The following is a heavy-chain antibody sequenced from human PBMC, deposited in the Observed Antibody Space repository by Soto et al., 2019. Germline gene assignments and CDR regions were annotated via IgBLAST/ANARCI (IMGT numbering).Heavy chain of an antibody. D-gene: IGHD3-10*01. CDR1: GFTFSSYG. Sequence: QVQLVESGGGVVQPGRSLRLSCAASGFTFSSYGMHWVRQAPGKGLEWVAVISYDGSNKYYADSVKGRFTISRDNSKNTLYLQMNSLRAEDTAVYYCAKQYYYGSGSYIDYWGQGTLVTVSS. CDR2: ISYDGSNK. J-gene: IGHJ4*02. CDR3: AKQYYYGSGSYIDY. V-gene: IGHV3-30*18.